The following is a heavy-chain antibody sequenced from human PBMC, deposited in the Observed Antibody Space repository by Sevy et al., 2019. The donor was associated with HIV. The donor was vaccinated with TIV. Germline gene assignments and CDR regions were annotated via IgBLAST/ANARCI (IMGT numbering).Heavy chain of an antibody. Sequence: SETLSLTCTVSGGSISSGGYYCSWIRQHPGKGLEWIGYIYYSGSTYYNPSLKSRVTISVDTSKNQFSLKLSSVTAADTAVYYCARAGVDIVATSVNWFDPWGQGTLVTVSS. CDR3: ARAGVDIVATSVNWFDP. D-gene: IGHD5-12*01. CDR1: GGSISSGGYY. CDR2: IYYSGST. J-gene: IGHJ5*02. V-gene: IGHV4-31*03.